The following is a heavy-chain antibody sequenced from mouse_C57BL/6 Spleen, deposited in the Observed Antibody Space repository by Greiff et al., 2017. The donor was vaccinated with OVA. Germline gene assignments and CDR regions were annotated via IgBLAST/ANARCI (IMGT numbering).Heavy chain of an antibody. D-gene: IGHD3-2*02. CDR3: TRSGTAQASFAY. V-gene: IGHV1-5*01. Sequence: VQLQQSGTVLARPGASVKMSCKTSGYTFPSYWMHWVKQRPGQGLEWIGAIYPGNSDTSYNQKFKGKAKLTAVTSASTGYMELSSRTHEDSAVYYCTRSGTAQASFAYWGQGTLVTVSA. J-gene: IGHJ3*01. CDR2: IYPGNSDT. CDR1: GYTFPSYW.